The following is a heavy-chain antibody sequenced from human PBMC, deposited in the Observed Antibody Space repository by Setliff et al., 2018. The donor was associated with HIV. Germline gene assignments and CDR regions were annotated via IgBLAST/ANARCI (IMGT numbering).Heavy chain of an antibody. D-gene: IGHD1-1*01. CDR2: IIPIFGTA. CDR1: GGTFSSYA. Sequence: SVKVSCKASGGTFSSYAISWVRQAPGQGLEWMGRIIPIFGTANYAQKFQGRVTITADKSTSTAYMGLSSLRSEETAVYYCERNPQPTGIPDYYYYYYLDVWGKGTTVTV. J-gene: IGHJ6*03. CDR3: ERNPQPTGIPDYYYYYYLDV. V-gene: IGHV1-69*06.